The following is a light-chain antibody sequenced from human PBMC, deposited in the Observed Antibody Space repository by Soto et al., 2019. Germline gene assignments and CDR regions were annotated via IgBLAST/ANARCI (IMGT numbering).Light chain of an antibody. J-gene: IGLJ3*02. V-gene: IGLV1-51*01. Sequence: QSVLTQPPSVSAAPGQKVTISCSGSSSNIGKNYVSWYQQLPGTAPKLLIYDNNKRPSGIPDRFSGSKSGTSATLGITGLQTGEEADYYCGTWDSSLSAWVFGGGTKLTVL. CDR1: SSNIGKNY. CDR3: GTWDSSLSAWV. CDR2: DNN.